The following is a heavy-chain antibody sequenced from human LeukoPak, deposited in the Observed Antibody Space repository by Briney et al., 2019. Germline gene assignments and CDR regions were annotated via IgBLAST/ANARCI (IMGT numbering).Heavy chain of an antibody. D-gene: IGHD3-16*02. V-gene: IGHV4-34*01. CDR1: GVSFSGYY. CDR2: INHSGST. CDR3: ARLPYDYVWGSYRPDAFDI. J-gene: IGHJ3*02. Sequence: SETLSLTCAVYGVSFSGYYWSWIRQPPGKGLEWIGEINHSGSTNYNPSLKSRVTISVDTSKNQFSLKLSSVTAADTAVYYCARLPYDYVWGSYRPDAFDIWGQGTMVTVSS.